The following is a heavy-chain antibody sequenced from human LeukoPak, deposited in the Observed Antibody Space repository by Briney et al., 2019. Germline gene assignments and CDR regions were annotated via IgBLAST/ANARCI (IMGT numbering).Heavy chain of an antibody. CDR2: IHTSGGN. V-gene: IGHV4-4*07. Sequence: SETLSLTCTVSADSISNFWWNWIRLPAGKGLEWIGRIHTSGGNNYNPSLRSRVTMSLDTSKNHLSLKLSSVTAADTALYYCAGSRYCSGGTCYATFDYWGQGTLVTVSS. D-gene: IGHD2-15*01. CDR1: ADSISNFW. CDR3: AGSRYCSGGTCYATFDY. J-gene: IGHJ4*02.